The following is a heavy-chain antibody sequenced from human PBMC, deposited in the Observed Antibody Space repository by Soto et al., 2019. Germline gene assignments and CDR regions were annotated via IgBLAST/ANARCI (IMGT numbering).Heavy chain of an antibody. CDR3: ARVDSSSWYVGTPNYFDY. CDR2: IKQDGSEK. Sequence: EVQLVESGGGLVKPGGSLRLSCAASGFTFSSYWMSWVRQAPGKGLEWVANIKQDGSEKYYVDSVKGRFTISRDNAKNSLYLQMNSLRAEDTAVYYCARVDSSSWYVGTPNYFDYWGQGTLVTVSS. D-gene: IGHD6-13*01. CDR1: GFTFSSYW. J-gene: IGHJ4*02. V-gene: IGHV3-7*01.